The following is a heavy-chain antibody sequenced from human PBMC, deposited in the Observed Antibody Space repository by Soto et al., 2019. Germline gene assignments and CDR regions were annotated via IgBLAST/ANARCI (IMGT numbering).Heavy chain of an antibody. CDR3: ARGVTTLKQQLVFDY. CDR2: IYYSGST. D-gene: IGHD6-13*01. Sequence: SETLSLTCTVSGGSISSSSYYWGWIRQPPGKGLEWIGSIYYSGSTYYNPSLKSRVTISVDTSKNQFSLKLSSVTAADTAVYYCARGVTTLKQQLVFDYWGQGTLVTVSS. CDR1: GGSISSSSYY. J-gene: IGHJ4*02. V-gene: IGHV4-39*01.